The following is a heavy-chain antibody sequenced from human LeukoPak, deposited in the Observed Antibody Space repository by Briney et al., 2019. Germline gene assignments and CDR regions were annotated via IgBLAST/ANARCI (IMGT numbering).Heavy chain of an antibody. D-gene: IGHD3-10*01. CDR1: GFTFSSFA. CDR2: ISSNGGST. V-gene: IGHV3-64*01. Sequence: GGSLRLSCAASGFTFSSFAMHWVRQAPGKGLEYVSAISSNGGSTYYANSVKGRFTISRDNSKNTLYLQMGSLRAEDMAVYYCAREPGSYYYDYWGQGTLVTVSS. CDR3: AREPGSYYYDY. J-gene: IGHJ4*02.